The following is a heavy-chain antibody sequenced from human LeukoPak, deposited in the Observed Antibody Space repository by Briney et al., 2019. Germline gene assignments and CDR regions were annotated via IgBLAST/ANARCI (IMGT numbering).Heavy chain of an antibody. CDR3: SRGGANDL. V-gene: IGHV4-4*07. D-gene: IGHD4/OR15-4a*01. CDR2: IFTSGSA. Sequence: PSEPLSLTCTVSGGSITSDYWSCIRHPAGEGLEWIGHIFTSGSASYNPSLKSRVTMSLDTSKNQFSLKLGSVTAADTAVYFCSRGGANDLWGQGTLVTVSS. CDR1: GGSITSDY. J-gene: IGHJ5*02.